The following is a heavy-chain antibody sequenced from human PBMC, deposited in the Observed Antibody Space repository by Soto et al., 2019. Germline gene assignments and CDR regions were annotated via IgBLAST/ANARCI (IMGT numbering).Heavy chain of an antibody. CDR1: GFTFSSYG. Sequence: GGSLRLSCAASGFTFSSYGMHWVRQAPGKGLEWVAVISYDGSNKYYADSVKGRFTISRDNSKNTLYLQMNSLRAEDTAVYYCAKDKGIEKNYYYYGMDVWGQGTTVTVSS. CDR3: AKDKGIEKNYYYYGMDV. V-gene: IGHV3-30*18. D-gene: IGHD2-15*01. CDR2: ISYDGSNK. J-gene: IGHJ6*02.